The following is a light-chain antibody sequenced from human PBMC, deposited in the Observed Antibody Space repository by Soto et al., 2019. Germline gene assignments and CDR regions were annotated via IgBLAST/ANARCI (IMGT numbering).Light chain of an antibody. CDR2: AAS. CDR3: QQYDNWPPIT. J-gene: IGKJ5*01. V-gene: IGKV3-15*01. Sequence: EIVMTQSPATLSVSPGERATLSCRASQSVGSNLAWYQQKHGQPPRLLIYAASTRATGIPARFSGSGSGTEFTLTISSLQSEDFAVYYCQQYDNWPPITFGQGTRLGIK. CDR1: QSVGSN.